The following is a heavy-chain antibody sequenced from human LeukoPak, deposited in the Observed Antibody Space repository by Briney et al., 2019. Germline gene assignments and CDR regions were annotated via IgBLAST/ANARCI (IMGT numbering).Heavy chain of an antibody. CDR2: IIPIFGTA. J-gene: IGHJ6*03. Sequence: SVKVSCKASGYTFTGYSMHWVRQAPGQGLEWMGGIIPIFGTANYAQKFQGRVTITADESTSTAYMELSSLRSEDTAVYYCARGTYGDYDFTVPSYYYYYMDVWGKGTTVTISS. V-gene: IGHV1-69*13. CDR3: ARGTYGDYDFTVPSYYYYYMDV. D-gene: IGHD4-17*01. CDR1: GYTFTGYS.